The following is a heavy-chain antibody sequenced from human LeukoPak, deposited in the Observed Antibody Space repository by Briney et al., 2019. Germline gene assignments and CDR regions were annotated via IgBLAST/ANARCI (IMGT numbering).Heavy chain of an antibody. V-gene: IGHV4-39*01. CDR2: LYYNGST. D-gene: IGHD4-23*01. J-gene: IGHJ4*02. CDR1: GGSIRANSYY. CDR3: ARHPRDDYGGFGLDS. Sequence: KPSETLSLTCTVSGGSIRANSYYWAWIRQPPRKGLEWIGTLYYNGSTYLNPSLKSRVTISVDTSRNHFSLSLNSVTAAGTATYYCARHPRDDYGGFGLDSWGQGILVSVYS.